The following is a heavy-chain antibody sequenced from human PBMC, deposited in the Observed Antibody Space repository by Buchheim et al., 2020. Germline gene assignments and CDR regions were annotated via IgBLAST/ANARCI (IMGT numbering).Heavy chain of an antibody. D-gene: IGHD2-2*01. J-gene: IGHJ6*02. Sequence: QVQLVESGGGVVQPGRSLRLSCAASGFTFSSYGMHWVRQAPGKGLEWVAVISYDGSNKYYADSVKGRFTISRDNSKNTLYLQMNSLRAEDTAVYYCAKDLPDCSSTSCYRYYYYGMDVWGQGTT. CDR3: AKDLPDCSSTSCYRYYYYGMDV. CDR2: ISYDGSNK. CDR1: GFTFSSYG. V-gene: IGHV3-30*18.